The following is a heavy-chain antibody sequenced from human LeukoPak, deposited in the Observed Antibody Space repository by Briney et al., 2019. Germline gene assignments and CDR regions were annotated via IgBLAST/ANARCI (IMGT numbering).Heavy chain of an antibody. D-gene: IGHD2-15*01. CDR2: INPNSGGT. CDR3: ARDRLRLGYERTNWFDP. CDR1: GYTFTGFH. Sequence: ASVKVSCKASGYTFTGFHMHGVRQAPGQGLEWMGWINPNSGGTNYAQKFQGRVTMTRDTSISTVYMELSRLRSDDTAVYYCARDRLRLGYERTNWFDPWGQGTLVTVSS. V-gene: IGHV1-2*02. J-gene: IGHJ5*02.